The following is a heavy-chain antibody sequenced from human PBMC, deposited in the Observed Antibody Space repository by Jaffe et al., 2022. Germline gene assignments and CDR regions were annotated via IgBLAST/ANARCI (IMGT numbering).Heavy chain of an antibody. J-gene: IGHJ3*02. CDR2: IFSNDEK. D-gene: IGHD3-3*01. V-gene: IGHV2-26*01. CDR1: GFSLSNARMG. Sequence: QVTLKESGPVLVKPTETLTLTCTVSGFSLSNARMGVSWIRQPPGKALEWLAHIFSNDEKSYSTSLKSRLTISKDTSKSQVVLTMTNMDPVDTATYYCARIMAQGYDFWSGYYGRDAFDIWGQGTMVTVSS. CDR3: ARIMAQGYDFWSGYYGRDAFDI.